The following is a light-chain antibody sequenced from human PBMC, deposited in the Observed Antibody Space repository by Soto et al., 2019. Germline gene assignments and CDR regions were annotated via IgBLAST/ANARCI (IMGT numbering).Light chain of an antibody. Sequence: EIVLTQSPGTLSLSPGERATLSCRASQSVSSSYLAWYQQKPGQAPRLLIYGASSRATGIPDRFSGSGYGTEFTLTSSRLEPEDLAVYYCQQYGSFDTVGQGTKLEIK. J-gene: IGKJ2*01. CDR3: QQYGSFDT. CDR1: QSVSSSY. CDR2: GAS. V-gene: IGKV3-20*01.